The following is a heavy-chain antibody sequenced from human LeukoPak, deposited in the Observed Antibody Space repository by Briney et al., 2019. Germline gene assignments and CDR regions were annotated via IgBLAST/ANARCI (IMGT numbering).Heavy chain of an antibody. CDR3: ARGRNTGRQFYFDY. V-gene: IGHV3-23*01. CDR1: GFTFSSSG. J-gene: IGHJ4*02. D-gene: IGHD5-18*01. CDR2: ITGSGGST. Sequence: PGGSLRLSCAASGFTFSSSGMGWVRQAPGKGLECVSPITGSGGSTSYTDSVKGRFTTSRDNSKNTLYLQMNSLRAEDTAAYYCARGRNTGRQFYFDYWGQGTLVTVAS.